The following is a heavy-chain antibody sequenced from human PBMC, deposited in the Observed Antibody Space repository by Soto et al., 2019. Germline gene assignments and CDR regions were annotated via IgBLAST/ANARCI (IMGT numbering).Heavy chain of an antibody. J-gene: IGHJ3*02. D-gene: IGHD3-16*01. CDR3: ARPGITFGYAFDI. CDR1: GYNFTSYW. CDR2: IYPGDSDT. V-gene: IGHV5-51*01. Sequence: PGESLKISCKGSGYNFTSYWIAWVRQMPGKGLEWMGIIYPGDSDTRYSPSFQGQVTISADKSISTAYLKWSSLKASDSALYYCARPGITFGYAFDIWGQGTMVTVSS.